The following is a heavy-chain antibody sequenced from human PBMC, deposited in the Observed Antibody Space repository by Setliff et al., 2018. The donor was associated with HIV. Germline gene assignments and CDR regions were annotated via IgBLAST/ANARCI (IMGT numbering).Heavy chain of an antibody. Sequence: GGSLRLSCAASGLTVSRNYMTWVRQAPGKGLEWVSVIYSGGNTYYADSVKGRFTISRDNSKNTLYLQMNSLRAEDTAVYYCARSHDYGDDRRLDYWGQGTLVTVSS. CDR1: GLTVSRNY. D-gene: IGHD4-17*01. CDR2: IYSGGNT. J-gene: IGHJ4*02. CDR3: ARSHDYGDDRRLDY. V-gene: IGHV3-66*01.